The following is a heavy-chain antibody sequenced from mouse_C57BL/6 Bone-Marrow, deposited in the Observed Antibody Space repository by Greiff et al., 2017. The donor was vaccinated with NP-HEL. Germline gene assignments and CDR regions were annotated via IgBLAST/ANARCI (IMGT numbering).Heavy chain of an antibody. Sequence: VQLQHPGAELVKPGASVKMSCKASGYTFTSYWITWVKQRPGQGLEWIGDIYPGSGSTNYNGKFKDKASLTADKSSSTAYMQLSSLTSEDSAVYFCARGAYWGQGTLVTVSA. CDR1: GYTFTSYW. CDR2: IYPGSGST. CDR3: ARGAY. V-gene: IGHV1-55*01. J-gene: IGHJ3*01.